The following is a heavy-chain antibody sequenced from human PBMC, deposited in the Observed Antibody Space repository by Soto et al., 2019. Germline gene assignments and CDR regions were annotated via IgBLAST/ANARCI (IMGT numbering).Heavy chain of an antibody. J-gene: IGHJ4*02. D-gene: IGHD3-3*01. CDR3: ARNVLRFLEWLPVDY. CDR1: GFPFSSYA. V-gene: IGHV3-23*01. Sequence: GGSLRLSCAASGFPFSSYAMSWVRQAPGKGLEWVSAISGNGAETSYAASVRGRFTISRDNSKNTLRLQMNSLRAEDTAVYYCARNVLRFLEWLPVDYWGQGTLVTVSS. CDR2: ISGNGAET.